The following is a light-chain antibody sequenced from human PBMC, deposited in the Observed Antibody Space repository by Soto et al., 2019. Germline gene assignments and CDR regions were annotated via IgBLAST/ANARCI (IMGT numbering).Light chain of an antibody. CDR2: GTS. CDR3: QQYVSWT. J-gene: IGKJ1*01. CDR1: QTISSNY. V-gene: IGKV3-20*01. Sequence: DIVLTQSPGTLSVSPGERATLSCRASQTISSNYLAWYHQKPGQPPSLLIYGTSSRATGIPDRFSGSGSGADFTLTISRLEPEDSAIYYCQQYVSWTFGQGTKVEIK.